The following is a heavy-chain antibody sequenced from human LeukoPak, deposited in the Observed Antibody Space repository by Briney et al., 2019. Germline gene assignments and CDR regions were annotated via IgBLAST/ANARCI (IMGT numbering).Heavy chain of an antibody. D-gene: IGHD2-15*01. J-gene: IGHJ6*03. CDR2: INHSGST. Sequence: PSETLSLTCAVYGGSFSGYYWSWIRRSPGKGLEWIGEINHSGSTNYNPSLKSRVTMSVDTSKNQFSLKLSSVTAADRAVYYCARAVIRDSSGGSHYYYMDVWGKGTTVIVSS. V-gene: IGHV4-34*01. CDR1: GGSFSGYY. CDR3: ARAVIRDSSGGSHYYYMDV.